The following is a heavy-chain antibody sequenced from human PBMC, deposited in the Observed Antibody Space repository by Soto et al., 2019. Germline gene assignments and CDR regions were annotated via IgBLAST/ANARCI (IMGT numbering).Heavy chain of an antibody. CDR2: MNPYNGNT. CDR3: ARGPGDLGYLDY. J-gene: IGHJ4*02. D-gene: IGHD3-10*01. Sequence: ASVKVSCKASGYTFTGYDINWVRQAPGQGLECMGWMNPYNGNTCYAQNFQGRVTMTRNTSISTAYMELSSLRSDHTAVYYCARGPGDLGYLDYWGQGALVTVSS. CDR1: GYTFTGYD. V-gene: IGHV1-8*01.